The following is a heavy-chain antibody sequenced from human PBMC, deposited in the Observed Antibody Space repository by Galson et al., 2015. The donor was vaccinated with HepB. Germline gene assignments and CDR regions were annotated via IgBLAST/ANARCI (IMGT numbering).Heavy chain of an antibody. D-gene: IGHD2-15*01. V-gene: IGHV3-53*01. CDR3: ARDLVATDDGFDI. CDR1: GFTVNSNY. CDR2: IYNDGTT. J-gene: IGHJ3*02. Sequence: SLRLSCAASGFTVNSNYMSWVRQAPGKGLEWLSVIYNDGTTYYADSVKCRFTISRDNSKNTLYLQMSSLRFEDTAMYYCARDLVATDDGFDIWGHGTMGTVSS.